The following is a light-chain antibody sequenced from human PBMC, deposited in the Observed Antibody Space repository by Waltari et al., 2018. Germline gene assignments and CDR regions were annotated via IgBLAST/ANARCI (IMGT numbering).Light chain of an antibody. V-gene: IGKV3-15*01. CDR2: VAS. CDR1: KSVSSN. CDR3: QKYNNWTLT. J-gene: IGKJ4*01. Sequence: IVITQSPATLSVSPGERGTLYCRASKSVSSNLAWYQQKPCQALRCLSYVASTMATGIPAMFSGSGSGTEFTLTISSLQSEDFALYYCQKYNNWTLTFGGGTKVEIK.